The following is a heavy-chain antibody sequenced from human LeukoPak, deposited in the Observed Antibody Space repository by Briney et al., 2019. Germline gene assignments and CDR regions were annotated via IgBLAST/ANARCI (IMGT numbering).Heavy chain of an antibody. CDR3: ASKVYDSGGYYFNY. J-gene: IGHJ4*02. V-gene: IGHV4-31*03. D-gene: IGHD3-22*01. Sequence: SETLSLTCTVSGGSISSGGYYWSWIRQHPGKGLEWTGYIYYSGSTYYNPSLKSRVTISVDTSKNQFSLKLSSVTAADTAVYYCASKVYDSGGYYFNYWGRGTLVTVSS. CDR1: GGSISSGGYY. CDR2: IYYSGST.